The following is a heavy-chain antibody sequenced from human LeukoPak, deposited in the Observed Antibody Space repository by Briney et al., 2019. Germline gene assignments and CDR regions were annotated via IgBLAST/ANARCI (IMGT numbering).Heavy chain of an antibody. D-gene: IGHD6-19*01. CDR2: INPNSGGT. V-gene: IGHV1-2*02. Sequence: ASVKVSCKASGYTFTGYYMHWVRQAPGQGLEWMGWINPNSGGTNYAQKFQGRVTMARDTSISTAYMELSRLRSDDTAVYYCARTTLSGGWRYDAFDIWGQGTMVTVSS. J-gene: IGHJ3*02. CDR1: GYTFTGYY. CDR3: ARTTLSGGWRYDAFDI.